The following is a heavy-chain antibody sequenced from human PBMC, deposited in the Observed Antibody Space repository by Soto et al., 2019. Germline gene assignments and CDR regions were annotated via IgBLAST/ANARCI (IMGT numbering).Heavy chain of an antibody. V-gene: IGHV4-39*01. CDR1: GGSISSSSYF. D-gene: IGHD3-10*01. CDR2: VYYSGGT. Sequence: PSETLSLTCTVSGGSISSSSYFWGWIRQPPGRGLEWIATVYYSGGTYYNPSLKSRVTISVETSKNQFSLRLSSVTAADTAVYFCARAATSGSDYWGQGTLVTVSS. CDR3: ARAATSGSDY. J-gene: IGHJ4*02.